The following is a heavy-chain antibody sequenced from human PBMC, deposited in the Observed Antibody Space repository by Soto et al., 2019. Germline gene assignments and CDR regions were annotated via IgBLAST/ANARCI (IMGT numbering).Heavy chain of an antibody. CDR1: GGSISGYY. V-gene: IGHV4-59*08. J-gene: IGHJ4*02. Sequence: SETLSLTCTVSGGSISGYYWSWIRQPPGKGLEWIGYIYYSGSTNYNPSLKSRVTISVDTSKNQFSLKLSSVTAADTAVYYCARRVAAAGPYFDYWGQGTLVTVSS. CDR2: IYYSGST. CDR3: ARRVAAAGPYFDY. D-gene: IGHD6-13*01.